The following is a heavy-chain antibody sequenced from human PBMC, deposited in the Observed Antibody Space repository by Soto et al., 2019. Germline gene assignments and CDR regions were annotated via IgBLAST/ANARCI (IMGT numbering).Heavy chain of an antibody. CDR1: GFTFSSYA. D-gene: IGHD3-9*01. CDR2: ISGSGGST. Sequence: GGSLRLSCAASGFTFSSYAMSWVRQAPGKGLEWVSAISGSGGSTYYADSVKGRFTISRDNSKNTLYLQMNSLRAEDTAVYYCAKKWRTYYDILTGIIDYWGQGTLVTVSS. CDR3: AKKWRTYYDILTGIIDY. J-gene: IGHJ4*02. V-gene: IGHV3-23*01.